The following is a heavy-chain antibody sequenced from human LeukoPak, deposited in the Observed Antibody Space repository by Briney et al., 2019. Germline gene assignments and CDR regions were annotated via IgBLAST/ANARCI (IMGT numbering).Heavy chain of an antibody. Sequence: SETLSLTCTVSGGSISSGDYYWSWIRQPPGKGLEWIGYIYYSGSTYYNPSLKSRLTISVDTSKNQFSLKLSSVTAADTAVYYCARQNSEYDILTGYLYGRWFDPWGQGTLVTVPS. J-gene: IGHJ5*02. CDR3: ARQNSEYDILTGYLYGRWFDP. V-gene: IGHV4-30-4*08. CDR2: IYYSGST. D-gene: IGHD3-9*01. CDR1: GGSISSGDYY.